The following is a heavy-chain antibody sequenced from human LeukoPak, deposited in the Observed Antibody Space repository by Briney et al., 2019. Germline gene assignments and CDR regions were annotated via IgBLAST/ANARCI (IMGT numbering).Heavy chain of an antibody. CDR1: GFTFSSYE. Sequence: GGSLRLSCVASGFTFSSYEMNWVRQAPGRGLEWVSYMSFSGSTIYCADSVKGRFTISRDNAKNSLYLQMNSLRAEDTAVYYCARGYSSYYPDAFDIWGQGTMVTVSS. CDR2: MSFSGSTI. V-gene: IGHV3-48*03. CDR3: ARGYSSYYPDAFDI. D-gene: IGHD5-12*01. J-gene: IGHJ3*02.